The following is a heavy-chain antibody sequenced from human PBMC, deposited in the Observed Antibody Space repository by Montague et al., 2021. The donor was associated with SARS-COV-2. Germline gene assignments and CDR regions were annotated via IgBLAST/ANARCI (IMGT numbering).Heavy chain of an antibody. CDR2: ISHNKNT. Sequence: SETLSLTCARLVSWYSGSDRKRTRLHSGHQQDSYGDISHNKNTNYNPSLKSRVSISVDTSKNQFSLKLRSVTAADTAVYYCARAIVDVTMIIVVMTGVEHYFDFWGQGTLVTVSS. D-gene: IGHD3-22*01. CDR1: VSWYSGSD. V-gene: IGHV4-34*01. CDR3: ARAIVDVTMIIVVMTGVEHYFDF. J-gene: IGHJ4*02.